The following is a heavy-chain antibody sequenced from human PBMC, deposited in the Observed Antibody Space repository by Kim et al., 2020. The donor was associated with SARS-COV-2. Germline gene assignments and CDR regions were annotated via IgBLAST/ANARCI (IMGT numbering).Heavy chain of an antibody. D-gene: IGHD1-26*01. V-gene: IGHV3-7*01. CDR2: IKEDGSER. CDR1: GFTFSSDW. Sequence: GGSLRLSCAASGFTFSSDWMSWVRQVPGKGLEWVAKIKEDGSERYHVYSVEGRFTISRDNAKNSLYLQMNSLRAEDTGINYCARDRSYSLDYWGQGTLVTVSS. J-gene: IGHJ4*02. CDR3: ARDRSYSLDY.